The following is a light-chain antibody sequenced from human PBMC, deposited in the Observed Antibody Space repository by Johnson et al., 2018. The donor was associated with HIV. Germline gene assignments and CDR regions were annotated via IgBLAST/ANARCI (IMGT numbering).Light chain of an antibody. J-gene: IGLJ1*01. Sequence: QSVLTQPPSVSAAPGQKVTISCSGSSSDMGNYAVSWYQQLPGTAPKLLIYENNKRHSGIPDRFSGSQSGTSATLVITGLQTGDAADYYCGTWDTSLSAPYVFGTGTKVTVL. CDR3: GTWDTSLSAPYV. CDR1: SSDMGNYA. V-gene: IGLV1-51*02. CDR2: ENN.